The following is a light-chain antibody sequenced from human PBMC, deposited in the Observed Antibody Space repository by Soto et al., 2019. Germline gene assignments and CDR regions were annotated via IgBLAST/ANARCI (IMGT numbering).Light chain of an antibody. CDR1: QSVSSY. CDR3: QQHSTWPLT. CDR2: GAS. V-gene: IGKV3-11*01. Sequence: DIVLTQSPSTLSLSPGERATLSCRSSQSVSSYSAWYQQKPGQAPRLLIYGASNRATGIPARFSGSGSGTDFTLTISSLEPEDFAVYYCQQHSTWPLTFGGGTKVDIK. J-gene: IGKJ4*01.